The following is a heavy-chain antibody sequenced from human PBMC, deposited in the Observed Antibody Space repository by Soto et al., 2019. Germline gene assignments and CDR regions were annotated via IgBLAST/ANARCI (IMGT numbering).Heavy chain of an antibody. CDR2: INPDNGNT. CDR3: ARGIATGQLDP. V-gene: IGHV1-3*01. CDR1: GYTFTRYT. D-gene: IGHD2-15*01. J-gene: IGHJ5*02. Sequence: ASEKVSCKASGYTFTRYTMNWVRQAPGQRLEWMGWINPDNGNTKSSQKFQDRVIITRDTSASTAYMDLSSLRSEDTAVYYCARGIATGQLDPWGQGTLVTVSS.